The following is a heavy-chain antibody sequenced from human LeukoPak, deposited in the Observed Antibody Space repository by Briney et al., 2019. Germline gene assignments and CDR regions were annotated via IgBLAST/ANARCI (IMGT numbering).Heavy chain of an antibody. CDR2: ISAYNGNT. CDR1: GYTFTSFG. V-gene: IGHV1-18*01. J-gene: IGHJ4*02. Sequence: ASVKVSCKASGYTFTSFGFSWVRQAPGQGLEWMGWISAYNGNTNYAQKLQGRVTMTTDTSTSTAYMELRSLRSDDTAVYYCARDWGYSDYSIGNYWDQGTLVTVSP. CDR3: ARDWGYSDYSIGNY. D-gene: IGHD4-11*01.